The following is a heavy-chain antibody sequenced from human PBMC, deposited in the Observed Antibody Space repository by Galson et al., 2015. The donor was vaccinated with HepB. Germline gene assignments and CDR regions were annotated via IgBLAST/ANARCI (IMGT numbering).Heavy chain of an antibody. CDR2: ISGDGAVT. CDR3: AKPGDNSDWYYAFDI. V-gene: IGHV3-23*01. J-gene: IGHJ3*02. D-gene: IGHD6-19*01. Sequence: SLRLSCAASGFAFSSYAMDWVRQAPGKGLEWVSAISGDGAVTYYADSVKGRFTFSRDNSKNTLYLQMSGLRAEDTAVYYCAKPGDNSDWYYAFDIWGQGTVVTVSS. CDR1: GFAFSSYA.